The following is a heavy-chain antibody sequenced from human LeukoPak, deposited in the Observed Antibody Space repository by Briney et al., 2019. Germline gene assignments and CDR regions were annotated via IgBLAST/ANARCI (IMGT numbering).Heavy chain of an antibody. Sequence: SETLSLTCTVSGGSINNYYGSWVRQPAGKGLEWIGRKYARGSSNYNPPVQSRVTMSVDTSKNRFSLKLRSVTAADTAVYYCARGLHKLPWHYYYMDVWGKGATVTVSS. CDR3: ARGLHKLPWHYYYMDV. CDR2: KYARGSS. CDR1: GGSINNYY. J-gene: IGHJ6*03. D-gene: IGHD1-7*01. V-gene: IGHV4-4*07.